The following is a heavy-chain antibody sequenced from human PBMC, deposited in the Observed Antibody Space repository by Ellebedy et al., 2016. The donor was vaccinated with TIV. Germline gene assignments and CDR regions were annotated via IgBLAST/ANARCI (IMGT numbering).Heavy chain of an antibody. J-gene: IGHJ5*01. CDR1: GGSLSDYY. V-gene: IGHV4-34*01. D-gene: IGHD5-12*01. Sequence: GSLRLXXVVYGGSLSDYYWSWIRQPPGKGLEWIGEINHSGSTNYNPSLKSRVTISVDTSKNQFSLKLSSVTAADTAVYYCARGTGWLFDSWGQGTLVTVSS. CDR3: ARGTGWLFDS. CDR2: INHSGST.